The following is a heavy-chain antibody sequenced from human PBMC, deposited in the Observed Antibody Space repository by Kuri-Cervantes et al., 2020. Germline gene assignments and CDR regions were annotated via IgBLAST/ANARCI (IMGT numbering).Heavy chain of an antibody. CDR1: GGTFSSYA. D-gene: IGHD6-19*01. Sequence: SVKVSCKASGGTFSSYAISWVRQAPGQGLEWMGGIIPIFGTANYAQKFQGRVTITADESTSTAYMELSSLRSEDTAVYYCARCVGSGWYFNDYWGQGTLVTVSS. V-gene: IGHV1-69*13. CDR2: IIPIFGTA. CDR3: ARCVGSGWYFNDY. J-gene: IGHJ4*02.